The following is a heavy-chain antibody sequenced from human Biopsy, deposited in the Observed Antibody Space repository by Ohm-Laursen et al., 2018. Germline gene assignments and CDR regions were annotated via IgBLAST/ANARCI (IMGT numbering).Heavy chain of an antibody. CDR3: ARDAGFGGFCTNGVCSGTLDI. V-gene: IGHV4-59*12. CDR2: RFHSGSP. J-gene: IGHJ3*02. CDR1: GGSITADF. Sequence: GTLSLTCSVSGGSITADFWTWIRQTPGERLEWIGYRFHSGSPMYNPSLKSRVSMSVDTSKNQFSLELTSVTAADTAVYYCARDAGFGGFCTNGVCSGTLDIWGQGTLVAISS. D-gene: IGHD2-8*01.